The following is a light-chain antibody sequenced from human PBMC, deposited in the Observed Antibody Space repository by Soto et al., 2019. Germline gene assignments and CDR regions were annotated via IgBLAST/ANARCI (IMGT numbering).Light chain of an antibody. Sequence: EIVMTQSPATLSVSPGERATLSCRASQSVSSNLAWYQQKPGQAPRLLLYAASTRATGITAKFSGSGSGTEFNLTISSLKSEDFAVYYCQQYNNWPPTWTFGQGTKVEIK. V-gene: IGKV3-15*01. CDR1: QSVSSN. J-gene: IGKJ1*01. CDR3: QQYNNWPPTWT. CDR2: AAS.